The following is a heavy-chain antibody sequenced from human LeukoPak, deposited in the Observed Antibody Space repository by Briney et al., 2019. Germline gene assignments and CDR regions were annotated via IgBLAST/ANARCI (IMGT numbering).Heavy chain of an antibody. J-gene: IGHJ3*02. CDR1: GGSIRSNTNFWGWDSSSY. D-gene: IGHD2-2*02. Sequence: SETLSLTCSVFGGSIRSNTNFWGWDSSSYWGWIRQPPGKGLEWIGSIHFTGTTYYNSSLQSRLTISVDTSKNLFSLKLTSVTATDTALYYCARQRDTASVGAFDTWGQGTMVIVSP. V-gene: IGHV4-39*01. CDR3: ARQRDTASVGAFDT. CDR2: IHFTGTT.